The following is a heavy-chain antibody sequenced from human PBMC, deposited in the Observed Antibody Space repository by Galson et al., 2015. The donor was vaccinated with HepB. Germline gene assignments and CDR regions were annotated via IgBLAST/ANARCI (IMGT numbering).Heavy chain of an antibody. CDR3: AREGIAAVTNPVYY. CDR1: GGTFSRYT. V-gene: IGHV1-69*13. J-gene: IGHJ4*02. D-gene: IGHD6-13*01. CDR2: ITPLFGTA. Sequence: SVKVSCKASGGTFSRYTISWVRQAPRQGLEWMGGITPLFGTAKYAQKFQGRVTITADESTSTAYMELTSLRSEDTAVYYCAREGIAAVTNPVYYWGQGTLVIVSS.